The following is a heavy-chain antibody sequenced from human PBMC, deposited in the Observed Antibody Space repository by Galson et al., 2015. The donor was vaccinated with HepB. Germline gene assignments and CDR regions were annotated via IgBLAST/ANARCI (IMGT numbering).Heavy chain of an antibody. D-gene: IGHD2-21*01. CDR1: EYTFTTYY. J-gene: IGHJ3*02. CDR3: AGAWAYYAFNI. V-gene: IGHV1-46*01. Sequence: SVKVSCKASEYTFTTYYIHWVRQAPGQGLEWMGIINPSGGTTTYAQKFQGRVTMTRDTSTTTVYMELSSLRSGDTAVFYCAGAWAYYAFNIWGQGQWSPSLQ. CDR2: INPSGGTT.